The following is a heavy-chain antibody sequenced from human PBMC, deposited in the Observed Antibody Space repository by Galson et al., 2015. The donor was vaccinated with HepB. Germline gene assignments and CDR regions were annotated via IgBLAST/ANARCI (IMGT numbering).Heavy chain of an antibody. J-gene: IGHJ6*02. CDR3: AREVRGYSYGKVYYYYGMDV. V-gene: IGHV1-18*04. CDR1: GYTFTSYG. CDR2: ISAYNGNT. Sequence: SVKVSCKASGYTFTSYGISWVRQAPGQGLEWMGWISAYNGNTNYAQKLQGRVTMTTDTSTSTAYMELRSLRSDDTAVYYCAREVRGYSYGKVYYYYGMDVWGQGTTVTVSS. D-gene: IGHD5-18*01.